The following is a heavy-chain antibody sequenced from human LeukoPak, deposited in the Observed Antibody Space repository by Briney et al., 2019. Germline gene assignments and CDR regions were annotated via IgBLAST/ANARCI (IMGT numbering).Heavy chain of an antibody. D-gene: IGHD3-10*01. CDR1: GFTFGSYA. Sequence: GGSLRLSCAASGFTFGSYAMHWVRQAPGKGLEYVSAISSNGGSTYYANSVKGRFTISRDNSKNTLYLQMNSLRVEDTAVYYCARWGGSGTFWDGFDIWGQGTMVTVSS. CDR3: ARWGGSGTFWDGFDI. V-gene: IGHV3-64*01. CDR2: ISSNGGST. J-gene: IGHJ3*02.